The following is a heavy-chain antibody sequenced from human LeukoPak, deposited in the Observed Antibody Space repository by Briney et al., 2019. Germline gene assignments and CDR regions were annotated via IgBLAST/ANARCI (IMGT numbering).Heavy chain of an antibody. CDR1: GGSFSGYY. Sequence: PSETLSLTCAVYGGSFSGYYWSWIRQPPGKGLEWIGEINHSGSTNYNPSLKSRVTISVDTSKNQFSLKLSSVTAADTAVYYCAREHCSSTSCPEYFQHWGQDTLVTVSS. V-gene: IGHV4-34*01. J-gene: IGHJ1*01. CDR3: AREHCSSTSCPEYFQH. CDR2: INHSGST. D-gene: IGHD2-2*01.